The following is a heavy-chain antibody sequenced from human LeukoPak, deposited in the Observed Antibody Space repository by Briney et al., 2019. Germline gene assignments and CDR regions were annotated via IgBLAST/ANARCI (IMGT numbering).Heavy chain of an antibody. CDR3: ARERGYSYGYSDY. CDR2: ISSSSSTI. J-gene: IGHJ4*02. CDR1: GFTFSSYS. V-gene: IGHV3-48*01. D-gene: IGHD5-18*01. Sequence: GGSLRLSCAASGFTFSSYSMNWVRQAPGKGLEWVSYISSSSSTIYYADSVKGRFTISRDNAKNSLYLQMNGLRAEDTAVYYCARERGYSYGYSDYWGQGTLVTVSS.